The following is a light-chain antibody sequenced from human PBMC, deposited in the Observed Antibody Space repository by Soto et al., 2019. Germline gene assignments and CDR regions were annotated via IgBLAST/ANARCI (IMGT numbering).Light chain of an antibody. V-gene: IGLV2-8*01. CDR3: SSYAGSSVV. CDR2: EVS. CDR1: SSDVGGYNY. J-gene: IGLJ2*01. Sequence: QSALTQPPSASGSPGQSVTISCTGTSSDVGGYNYVSWLQQHPGKAPKLMIYEVSERPSGVPDRFSGSKSGNTASLTVSGLQAEDEADYYCSSYAGSSVVFGGGTKLTVL.